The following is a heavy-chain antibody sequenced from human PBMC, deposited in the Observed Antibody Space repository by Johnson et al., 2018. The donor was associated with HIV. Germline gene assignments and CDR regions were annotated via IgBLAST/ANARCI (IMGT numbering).Heavy chain of an antibody. CDR2: MSSDGSNK. CDR1: GFTFSSYW. Sequence: QVQLVESGGGLVQPGGSLRLSCVASGFTFSSYWMHWVRQAPGKGLEWVAVMSSDGSNKYYSDFVVGRFTISRDSSKDTLYLHMNSLSAADRAGYYRARDEVATPCGAFGVWGEGAVVIVSA. D-gene: IGHD2-21*01. J-gene: IGHJ3*01. CDR3: ARDEVATPCGAFGV. V-gene: IGHV3-30*03.